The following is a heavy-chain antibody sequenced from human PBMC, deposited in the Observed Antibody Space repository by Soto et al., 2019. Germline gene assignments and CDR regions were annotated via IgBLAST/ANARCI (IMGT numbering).Heavy chain of an antibody. CDR1: GGSFSGYY. D-gene: IGHD3-16*02. CDR2: INHSGST. V-gene: IGHV4-34*01. CDR3: ARVYRPNLIFGGVIDRFDY. Sequence: PSETLSLTCAVYGGSFSGYYWSWIRQPPGKGLEWIGEINHSGSTNYNPSLKSRVTISVDTSKNQFSLKLSSVTAADTAVYYCARVYRPNLIFGGVIDRFDYWGQGTLVTVSS. J-gene: IGHJ4*02.